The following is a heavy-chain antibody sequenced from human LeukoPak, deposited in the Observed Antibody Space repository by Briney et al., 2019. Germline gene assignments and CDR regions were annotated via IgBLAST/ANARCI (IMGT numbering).Heavy chain of an antibody. CDR1: GYSFTSYW. J-gene: IGHJ3*02. CDR2: IYPGDSDT. D-gene: IGHD3-22*01. CDR3: AIHRNYYDSMEAFDI. V-gene: IGHV5-51*01. Sequence: GESLKISCKGSGYSFTSYWIGWVRQMPGKGLEWMGIIYPGDSDTRYSPSFQGQVTISADKSISTAYLQWSSLKASDTAMYYCAIHRNYYDSMEAFDIWAKGQWSPSPQ.